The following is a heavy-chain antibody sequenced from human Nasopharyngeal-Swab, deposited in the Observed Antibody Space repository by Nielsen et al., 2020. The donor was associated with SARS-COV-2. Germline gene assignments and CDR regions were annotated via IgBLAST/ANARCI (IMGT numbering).Heavy chain of an antibody. J-gene: IGHJ6*03. CDR3: AASAYFYYCMDV. CDR1: GGSISSYL. Sequence: ESLKISCTVSGGSISSYLWSWIRQSPGKGLEWIGYMYHSGSTNYNPSLESRVSISVDTSKNQVSLKLRSVTAADTAVYYCAASAYFYYCMDVWGKGTTVTVSS. V-gene: IGHV4-59*01. CDR2: MYHSGST.